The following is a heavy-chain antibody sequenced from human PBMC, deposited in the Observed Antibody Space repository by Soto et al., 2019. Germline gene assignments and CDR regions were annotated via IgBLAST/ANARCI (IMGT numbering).Heavy chain of an antibody. CDR3: ARLGTYYYDSSGYYDSDY. CDR1: GGSISSYY. D-gene: IGHD3-22*01. V-gene: IGHV4-59*01. CDR2: IYYSGST. Sequence: PSETLSLTCTVSGGSISSYYWSWIRQPPGKGLEWIGYIYYSGSTNYNPPLKSRVTISVDTSKNQFSLKLSSVTAADTAVYYCARLGTYYYDSSGYYDSDYWGQGTLVTVSS. J-gene: IGHJ4*02.